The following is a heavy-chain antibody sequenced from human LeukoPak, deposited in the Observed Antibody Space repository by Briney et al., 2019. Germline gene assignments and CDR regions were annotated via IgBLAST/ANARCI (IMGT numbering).Heavy chain of an antibody. V-gene: IGHV3-23*01. CDR3: AKASGGSGSSLDY. J-gene: IGHJ4*02. CDR1: GFTFSSYT. D-gene: IGHD3-10*01. CDR2: ITGSGGST. Sequence: SGGSLRLSCAASGFTFSSYTMSWVRQAPGKGLEWVSVITGSGGSTNYADSVKGRFTISRDISKNTLYLQMNSLRAEDTAVYYCAKASGGSGSSLDYWGQGTLVTVSS.